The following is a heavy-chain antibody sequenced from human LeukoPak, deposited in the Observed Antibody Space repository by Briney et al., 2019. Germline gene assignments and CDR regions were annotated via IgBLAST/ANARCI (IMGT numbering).Heavy chain of an antibody. D-gene: IGHD4/OR15-4a*01. J-gene: IGHJ3*02. CDR3: ARESASAFDI. Sequence: GGSLRLSCAASGFSFSSYWMHWVRQAPGKGLAWVSRINSDGSSTSYADSVKGRFTISRDNAKNTLYLQMNSLRAEDTAVYYCARESASAFDIWGQGTMVTVSS. V-gene: IGHV3-74*01. CDR2: INSDGSST. CDR1: GFSFSSYW.